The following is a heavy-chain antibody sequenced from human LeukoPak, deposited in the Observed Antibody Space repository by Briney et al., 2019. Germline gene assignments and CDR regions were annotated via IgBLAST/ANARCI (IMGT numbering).Heavy chain of an antibody. CDR2: ISSSGSTI. CDR3: ARDFPSYYYDSSGYYDAFDI. V-gene: IGHV3-11*04. CDR1: GFTFSDYY. J-gene: IGHJ3*02. D-gene: IGHD3-22*01. Sequence: PGGSLRLSCAASGFTFSDYYMSWIRQAPGKGLEWVSYISSSGSTIYYADSVKGRFTISRDNAKNSRYLQMNSLRAEDTAVYYCARDFPSYYYDSSGYYDAFDIWGQGTMVTVSS.